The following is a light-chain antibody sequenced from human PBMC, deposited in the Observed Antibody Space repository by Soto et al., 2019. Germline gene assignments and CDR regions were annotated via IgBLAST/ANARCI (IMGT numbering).Light chain of an antibody. Sequence: EIVLTQSPGTLSLSPGERATLSCRASQSVSSSYLAWYQQKPGQAPRLLIYDASNRATGMPARFSGSGSGTDFTLTISSLEPEDFATYYCQQRSNWPPITFGQGTRLEI. CDR3: QQRSNWPPIT. CDR1: QSVSSSY. V-gene: IGKV3D-20*02. CDR2: DAS. J-gene: IGKJ5*01.